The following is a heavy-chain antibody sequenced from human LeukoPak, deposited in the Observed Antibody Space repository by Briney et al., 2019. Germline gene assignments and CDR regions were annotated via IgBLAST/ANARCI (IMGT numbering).Heavy chain of an antibody. V-gene: IGHV3-7*01. Sequence: GGSLRLSCATSGFTFSNFWMTWVRQAPGEGLEWVANMKEDGSDEYYVDSVKGRFTIFTDNAKSSLYLQMSSLRVDDTAVYYCARQVAGVNDYWGQGTLVTVSS. CDR1: GFTFSNFW. D-gene: IGHD6-19*01. CDR2: MKEDGSDE. CDR3: ARQVAGVNDY. J-gene: IGHJ4*02.